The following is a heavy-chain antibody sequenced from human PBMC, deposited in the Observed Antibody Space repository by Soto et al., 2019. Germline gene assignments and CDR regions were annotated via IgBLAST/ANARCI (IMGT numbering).Heavy chain of an antibody. D-gene: IGHD3-3*01. CDR3: ARGLPTIFGVAQNSYGMDV. V-gene: IGHV1-2*04. CDR2: INPNSGGT. CDR1: GYTFTVYY. J-gene: IGHJ6*02. Sequence: GASVKVSCKASGYTFTVYYMHWVRQAPGQGLEWMGWINPNSGGTNYAQKFQGWVTMTRDTSISTAYMELSRLRSDDTAVYYCARGLPTIFGVAQNSYGMDVWGQGTTVTVSS.